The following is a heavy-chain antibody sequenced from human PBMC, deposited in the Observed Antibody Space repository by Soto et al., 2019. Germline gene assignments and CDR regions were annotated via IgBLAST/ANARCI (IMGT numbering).Heavy chain of an antibody. D-gene: IGHD3-22*01. CDR2: FYYSGTT. V-gene: IGHV4-59*08. J-gene: IGHJ6*02. Sequence: SETLSLTCAVSGDSISGYYWSWFQQPQGKGLERIVYFYYSGTTNYYPSLKSRVSISVDTSMNQFSLKLSSVTAADTAVYYCARHNYDSSGYYHYYYGMDVWGQGTTVT. CDR1: GDSISGYY. CDR3: ARHNYDSSGYYHYYYGMDV.